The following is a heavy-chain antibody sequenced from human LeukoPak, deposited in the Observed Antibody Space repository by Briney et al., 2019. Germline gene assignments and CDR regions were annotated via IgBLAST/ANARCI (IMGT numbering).Heavy chain of an antibody. D-gene: IGHD2-8*02. CDR1: GFTFSDYY. CDR2: IFPSGGEI. V-gene: IGHV3-23*01. Sequence: GGSLRLSCAASGFTFSDYYMSWVRQPPGKGLEWVSSIFPSGGEIHYADSVRGRFTISRDNSKSTLSLQMNSLRAEDTAIYYCATYRQVLLPFESWGQGTLVTVSS. J-gene: IGHJ4*02. CDR3: ATYRQVLLPFES.